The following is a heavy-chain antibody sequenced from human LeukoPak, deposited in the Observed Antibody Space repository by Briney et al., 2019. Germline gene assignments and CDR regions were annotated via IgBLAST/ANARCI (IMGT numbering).Heavy chain of an antibody. CDR2: IKPDGSEK. D-gene: IGHD1-26*01. V-gene: IGHV3-7*05. CDR3: ARGIDS. CDR1: GFTISNYW. Sequence: GGSLRLSCTASGFTISNYWRNWVRQAPGKGLEWVANIKPDGSEKFYVDSVKGRFTISRDSAKNSLYLQMNSLRAEDTAVYYCARGIDSWGQGTLVTVSS. J-gene: IGHJ5*02.